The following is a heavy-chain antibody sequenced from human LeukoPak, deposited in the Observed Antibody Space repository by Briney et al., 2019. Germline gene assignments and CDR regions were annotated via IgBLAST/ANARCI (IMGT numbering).Heavy chain of an antibody. CDR2: IYYSGST. J-gene: IGHJ3*02. V-gene: IGHV4-59*01. CDR3: ARVDYDSSGYYYVPTAFDI. CDR1: GGSISSYY. Sequence: SETLSLTCTVSGGSISSYYWSWIRQPPGKGLEWIGYIYYSGSTNYNPSLKSRVTISVDTSKNQFSLKLSSVTAADTAVYYCARVDYDSSGYYYVPTAFDIWGQGTMVTVSS. D-gene: IGHD3-22*01.